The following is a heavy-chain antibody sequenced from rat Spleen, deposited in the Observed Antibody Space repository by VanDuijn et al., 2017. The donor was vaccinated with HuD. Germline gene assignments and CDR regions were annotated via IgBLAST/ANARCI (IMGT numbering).Heavy chain of an antibody. CDR1: GFTFSDYA. CDR3: TTDTFYDGTYYPGGFDY. Sequence: EVQLVESGGGLVQPGRSLKLSCAASGFTFSDYAMAWVRQAPKKGLEWVATIIYDGSGTYYRDSVKGRFTISRHDAKSTLYLQMDSLRSEDTATYYCTTDTFYDGTYYPGGFDYWGQGVMVTVSS. CDR2: IIYDGSGT. V-gene: IGHV5-17*01. J-gene: IGHJ2*01. D-gene: IGHD1-12*02.